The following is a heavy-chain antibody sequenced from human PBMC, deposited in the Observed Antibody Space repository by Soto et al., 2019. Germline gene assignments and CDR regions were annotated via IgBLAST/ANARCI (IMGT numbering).Heavy chain of an antibody. J-gene: IGHJ5*02. CDR1: GGSISSYY. Sequence: QVQLQESGPGLVKPSETLSLTCTVSGGSISSYYWSWIRQPPGKGLECIGYIYYSGSTNYNPSLKSRVTISVDKSKNQFSLKLNSVTAADTAVYYCARLGANAYCGGDCYLDPWGQGTLVTVSS. CDR2: IYYSGST. V-gene: IGHV4-59*01. D-gene: IGHD2-21*02. CDR3: ARLGANAYCGGDCYLDP.